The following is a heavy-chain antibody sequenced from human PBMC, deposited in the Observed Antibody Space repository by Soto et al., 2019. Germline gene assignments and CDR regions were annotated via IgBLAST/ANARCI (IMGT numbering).Heavy chain of an antibody. CDR1: GGSISSGGYY. V-gene: IGHV4-31*03. J-gene: IGHJ6*02. CDR3: ARVCGGDCHYGMDV. CDR2: IYYSGST. Sequence: QVQLQESGPGLVKPSQTLSLTCTVSGGSISSGGYYWTWNRQHPGKGLEWIGYIYYSGSTYYNPSLKSRVTMSVDTSKIQFSLKLSSVTAADTAVYYCARVCGGDCHYGMDVWGLGTTVTVSS. D-gene: IGHD2-21*02.